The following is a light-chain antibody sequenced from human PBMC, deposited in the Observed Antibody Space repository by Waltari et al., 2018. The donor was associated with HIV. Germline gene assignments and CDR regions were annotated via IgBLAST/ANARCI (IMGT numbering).Light chain of an antibody. CDR2: LGS. CDR1: QSLLHSNGYNY. J-gene: IGKJ5*01. CDR3: MQALQTPIT. Sequence: IVMTQSPLSLPVTPGEPASISCRSSQSLLHSNGYNYLDWYLQKPGQSPQVLMYLGSSRASGVPDRCSGRGSGTDFTLKISRVEAEDVGLYYCMQALQTPITFGQGTRLEIK. V-gene: IGKV2-28*01.